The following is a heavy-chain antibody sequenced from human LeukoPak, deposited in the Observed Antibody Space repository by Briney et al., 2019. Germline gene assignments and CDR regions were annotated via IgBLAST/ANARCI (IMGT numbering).Heavy chain of an antibody. CDR3: ASFYSSSSAPFDY. CDR2: IYSDGST. Sequence: GGSLRLSCAASGFIVSGDFMSWVRQAPGKGLEWVSVIYSDGSTYYADSVKGRFTISRDNSKNTLYLQMNSLRAEDTAVYYCASFYSSSSAPFDYWGQGTLVTVSS. CDR1: GFIVSGDF. V-gene: IGHV3-53*01. J-gene: IGHJ4*02. D-gene: IGHD6-6*01.